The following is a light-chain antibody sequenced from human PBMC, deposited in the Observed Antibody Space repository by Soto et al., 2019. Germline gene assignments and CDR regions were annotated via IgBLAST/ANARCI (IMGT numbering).Light chain of an antibody. CDR2: DAS. CDR1: QNINTW. Sequence: DIPMTQSPSTLSASVGDRVTITCRASQNINTWLAWYQQKPGKAPKLLIFDASSLDSGVPSRFGGSGSGTEFTLTISGLQPDDFATYYCQQYNTYSGTFGQGTKLEI. J-gene: IGKJ2*01. V-gene: IGKV1-5*01. CDR3: QQYNTYSGT.